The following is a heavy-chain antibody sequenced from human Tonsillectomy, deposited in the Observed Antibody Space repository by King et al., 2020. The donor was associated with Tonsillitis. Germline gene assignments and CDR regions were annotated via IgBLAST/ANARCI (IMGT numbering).Heavy chain of an antibody. V-gene: IGHV1-69*01. J-gene: IGHJ4*02. CDR3: ARGPGYCSGGSCYLIDF. D-gene: IGHD2-15*01. CDR1: GGTFSSYA. Sequence: VQLVESGAEVKKSGSSVKVSCKASGGTFSSYAINWVRQAPGQGREWMGGIIPIFGTANYVQNFQGRVTITADESTSTVYMEMSSLRYEDTAVYYCARGPGYCSGGSCYLIDFWGQGTLVTVSS. CDR2: IIPIFGTA.